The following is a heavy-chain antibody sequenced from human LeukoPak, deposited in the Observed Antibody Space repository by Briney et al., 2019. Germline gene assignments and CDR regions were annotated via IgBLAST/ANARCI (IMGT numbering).Heavy chain of an antibody. CDR3: ARDLGITTTRDWFDP. J-gene: IGHJ5*02. V-gene: IGHV1-2*02. CDR1: GYSFIGYY. D-gene: IGHD3-22*01. CDR2: INPNSGGT. Sequence: ASVKVSCQTSGYSFIGYYIHWVRQAPGQGLEWMGWINPNSGGTDYAQKFQGRVTMTRDTSISTAYMELSRLRSDDTAVYYCARDLGITTTRDWFDPWGQGTLVTVSS.